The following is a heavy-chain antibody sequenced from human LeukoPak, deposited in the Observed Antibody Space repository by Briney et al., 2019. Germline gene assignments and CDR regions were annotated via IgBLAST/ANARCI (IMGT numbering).Heavy chain of an antibody. D-gene: IGHD3-10*01. Sequence: SETLSLTCTVSGGSIGSYYWSWIRQPPGKGLEWIGYIYYSGSTNYNPSLKSRVTISVDTSKNQFSLKLSSVTAADTAVYYCARHSTRGWFGELPYYFDYWGQGTLVTVSS. CDR1: GGSIGSYY. V-gene: IGHV4-59*08. CDR2: IYYSGST. CDR3: ARHSTRGWFGELPYYFDY. J-gene: IGHJ4*02.